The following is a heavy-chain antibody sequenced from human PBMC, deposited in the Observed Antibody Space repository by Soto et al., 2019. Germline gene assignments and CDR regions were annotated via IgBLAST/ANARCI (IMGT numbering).Heavy chain of an antibody. CDR3: ARGSPY. J-gene: IGHJ4*01. CDR1: GLSVSSND. V-gene: IGHV3-66*01. Sequence: PGGSLRLSCAASGLSVSSNDMSWVRQAPGKGLECVSIIYSADNTFYVDSVKGRFIISRDNSKNTVYLQMNSLRADDTAVYYCARGSPYRGQGTLVPGSS. CDR2: IYSADNT.